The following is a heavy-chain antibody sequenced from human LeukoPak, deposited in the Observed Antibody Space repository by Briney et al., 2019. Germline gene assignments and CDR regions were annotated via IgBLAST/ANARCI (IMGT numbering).Heavy chain of an antibody. CDR1: GYSFASYW. D-gene: IGHD3-10*01. V-gene: IGHV5-10-1*01. CDR2: IDPSDSYT. J-gene: IGHJ4*02. Sequence: GESLKISCKGSGYSFASYWIAWVRQMPGKGLEWMGRIDPSDSYTNYSPSFQGHVTISADKSISTAYLQWSSLTASDTAMYYCARTSWFGVDYWGQGTLVTVSS. CDR3: ARTSWFGVDY.